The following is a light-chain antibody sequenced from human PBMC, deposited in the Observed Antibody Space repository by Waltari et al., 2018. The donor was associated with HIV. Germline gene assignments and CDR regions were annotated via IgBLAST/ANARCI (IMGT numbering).Light chain of an antibody. V-gene: IGLV2-14*01. CDR3: CSYTSSGTLV. J-gene: IGLJ2*01. CDR1: SSDVGAYDY. CDR2: EVS. Sequence: QSALTQPASVSASPGQSITISCTGTSSDVGAYDYVYWYQYHPGKAPKLMISEVSSRPSWVSNRSSGSKSGNTASLTISGLQAEDEADYYCCSYTSSGTLVFGGGTKLTVL.